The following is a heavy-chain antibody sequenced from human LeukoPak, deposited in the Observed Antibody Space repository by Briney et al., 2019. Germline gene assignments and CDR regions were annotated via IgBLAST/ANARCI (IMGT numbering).Heavy chain of an antibody. CDR2: IKQDGSEK. V-gene: IGHV3-7*01. J-gene: IGHJ4*02. CDR1: GFTFSSYT. D-gene: IGHD3-10*01. CDR3: ARVGSYYNYYFDY. Sequence: PGGSLRLSCAASGFTFSSYTMNWVRQAPGKGLEWVANIKQDGSEKYYVDSVKGRFTISRDNAKNSLYLQMNSLRAEDTAVYYCARVGSYYNYYFDYWGQGTLVTVSS.